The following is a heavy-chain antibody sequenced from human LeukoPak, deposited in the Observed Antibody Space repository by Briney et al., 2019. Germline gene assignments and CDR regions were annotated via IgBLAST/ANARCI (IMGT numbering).Heavy chain of an antibody. CDR1: GFTFSSYS. J-gene: IGHJ3*02. Sequence: GGSLRLSCAASGFTFSSYSMNWVRQAPGKGLEWVSSISSSSSYIYYADSVKGRFTISRDNAKNSLYLQMNSLRAEDTAVYYCARCLMRRWLQRDDAFDIWGQGTMVTVSS. CDR3: ARCLMRRWLQRDDAFDI. CDR2: ISSSSSYI. V-gene: IGHV3-21*01. D-gene: IGHD5-24*01.